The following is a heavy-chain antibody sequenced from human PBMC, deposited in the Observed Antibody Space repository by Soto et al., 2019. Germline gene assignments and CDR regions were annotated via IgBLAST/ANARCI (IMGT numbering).Heavy chain of an antibody. CDR1: GFSLSTSGVG. D-gene: IGHD5-12*01. V-gene: IGHV2-5*02. J-gene: IGHJ5*02. CDR3: AVRLNIVSYPGFDP. CDR2: IYWDDDK. Sequence: SGPTLVNPTQTLTLTCTFSGFSLSTSGVGVGWIRQPPGKALEWLALIYWDDDKRYSPSLKSRLTITKDTSKNQVVLTMTDMDPVDTGTYYCAVRLNIVSYPGFDPWGQGTLVTVSS.